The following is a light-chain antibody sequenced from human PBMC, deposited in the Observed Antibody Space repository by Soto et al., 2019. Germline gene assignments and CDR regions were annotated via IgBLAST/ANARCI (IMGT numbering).Light chain of an antibody. Sequence: DIQMTQSPSSLSASVGDRVTITCQASQGISNYLNWYQQKPGKAPKLLIYDASNLETGVPSSFSGSGSGTDFTFTISSLQPEDIATYDCQQYDNLPPTFGQGTRLEI. V-gene: IGKV1-33*01. J-gene: IGKJ5*01. CDR2: DAS. CDR1: QGISNY. CDR3: QQYDNLPPT.